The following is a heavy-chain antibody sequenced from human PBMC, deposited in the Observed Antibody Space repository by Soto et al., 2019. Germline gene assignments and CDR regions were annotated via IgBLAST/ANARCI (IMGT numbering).Heavy chain of an antibody. D-gene: IGHD2-2*02. Sequence: SETLSLTCTVSGGSISSGDYYWSWIRQPPGKGLEWIGYFYYSGSTYYNPSIKSRVTISVDTSKNQFSLKLSSVTAADTAVYYCARDTYCSSTSCYTGEDYYYGMDVWGQGTTVTVSS. V-gene: IGHV4-30-4*01. J-gene: IGHJ6*02. CDR2: FYYSGST. CDR1: GGSISSGDYY. CDR3: ARDTYCSSTSCYTGEDYYYGMDV.